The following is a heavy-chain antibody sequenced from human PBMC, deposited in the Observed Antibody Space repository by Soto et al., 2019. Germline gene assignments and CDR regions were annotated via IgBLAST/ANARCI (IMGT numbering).Heavy chain of an antibody. CDR3: ARAIAVAATAY. CDR1: GYTFSSNW. Sequence: GGSLRLSCAASGYTFSSNWRHWVRQAPGKGLGGVSGISNDGSSTTYADSVKGRFTISRDNAENTLYLQMNSLRAEDTAVYYCARAIAVAATAYWRQGPLVTVSS. V-gene: IGHV3-74*01. J-gene: IGHJ1*01. CDR2: ISNDGSST. D-gene: IGHD6-19*01.